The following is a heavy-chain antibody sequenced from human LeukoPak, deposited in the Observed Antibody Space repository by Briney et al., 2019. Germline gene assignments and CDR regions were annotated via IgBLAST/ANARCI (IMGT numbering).Heavy chain of an antibody. V-gene: IGHV3-23*01. CDR3: AKDPGGVTSRYYYYYGMDV. Sequence: GSLGPSFCGPGFTFSSFAMAWVRPAPGEGAELVSANNCRGVSTYYADSVKGRFTISRDNSKNTLYLQMNSLRAEDTAVYYCAKDPGGVTSRYYYYYGMDVWGQGTTVTVSS. D-gene: IGHD3-16*01. CDR2: NNCRGVST. J-gene: IGHJ6*02. CDR1: GFTFSSFA.